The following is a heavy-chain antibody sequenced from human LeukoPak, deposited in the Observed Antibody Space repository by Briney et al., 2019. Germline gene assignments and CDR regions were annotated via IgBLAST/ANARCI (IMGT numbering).Heavy chain of an antibody. D-gene: IGHD1-26*01. CDR1: GFTFTTFW. J-gene: IGHJ4*02. CDR2: IKQNGSEK. CDR3: AKENGSYYGGADY. V-gene: IGHV3-7*01. Sequence: GGSLRLSCAASGFTFTTFWMSWVRQAPGKGLEWVANIKQNGSEKSYVDSVKGRFTISRDNAKNSLYLQMNNLGAEDTAVYYCAKENGSYYGGADYWGQGTLVTVSS.